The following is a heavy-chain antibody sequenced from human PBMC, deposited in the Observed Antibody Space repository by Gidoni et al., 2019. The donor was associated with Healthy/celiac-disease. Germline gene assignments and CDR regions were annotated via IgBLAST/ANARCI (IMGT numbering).Heavy chain of an antibody. CDR1: GFPFSSYA. D-gene: IGHD6-19*01. J-gene: IGHJ4*02. V-gene: IGHV3-23*01. Sequence: EVQLLESGGGLVQPGGSLRLSCAASGFPFSSYAMSWVRQAPGKGLELVSAISGSGGSTYYADSVKGRFTISRDNSKNTLYLQMNSLRAEDTAVYYCAKEGGLYSSGKVDYWGQGTLVTVSS. CDR3: AKEGGLYSSGKVDY. CDR2: ISGSGGST.